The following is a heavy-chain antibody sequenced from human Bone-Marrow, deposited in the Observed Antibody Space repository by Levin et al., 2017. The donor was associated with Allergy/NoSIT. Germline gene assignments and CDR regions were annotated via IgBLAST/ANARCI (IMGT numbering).Heavy chain of an antibody. CDR3: AKREGIVATISHAFDI. J-gene: IGHJ3*02. D-gene: IGHD5-12*01. Sequence: SVKVSCKASGGTFSSYAISWVRQAPGQGLEWMGGIIPIFGIANYAQKFQGRVTITADKSTSTAYMELSSLRSEDTAVYYCAKREGIVATISHAFDIWGQGTMVTVSS. CDR1: GGTFSSYA. V-gene: IGHV1-69*10. CDR2: IIPIFGIA.